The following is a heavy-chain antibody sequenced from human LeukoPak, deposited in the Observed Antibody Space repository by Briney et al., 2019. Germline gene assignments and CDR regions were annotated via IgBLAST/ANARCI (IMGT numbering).Heavy chain of an antibody. D-gene: IGHD1-1*01. J-gene: IGHJ6*03. CDR1: GYTFTGYY. CDR3: ARGVRDHYYYYMDV. CDR2: INPNSGGT. V-gene: IGHV1-2*02. Sequence: ASVKVSCEASGYTFTGYYMHWVRQAPGQGLEWMGWINPNSGGTNYAQKFQGRVTMTRDTSISTAYMELSSLRSEDTAVYYCARGVRDHYYYYMDVWGKGTTVTVSS.